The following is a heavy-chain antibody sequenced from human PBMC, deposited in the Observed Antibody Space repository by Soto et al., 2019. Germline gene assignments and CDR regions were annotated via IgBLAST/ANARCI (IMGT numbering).Heavy chain of an antibody. CDR3: ARGGPPTSNWFDP. Sequence: EVQLVESGGGLVQPGGSLRLSCAASGFTVSNNYINWVRQAPGKGLEWVSVIYSGGSTYYADSVKGRFTISGDNSKNTLYLQMNSLRAEDTAVYYCARGGPPTSNWFDPWGQGTLVTVSS. CDR1: GFTVSNNY. CDR2: IYSGGST. V-gene: IGHV3-66*01. D-gene: IGHD1-26*01. J-gene: IGHJ5*02.